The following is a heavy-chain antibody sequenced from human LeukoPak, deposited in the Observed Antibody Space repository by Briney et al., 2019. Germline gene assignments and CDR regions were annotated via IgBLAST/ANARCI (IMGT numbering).Heavy chain of an antibody. D-gene: IGHD3-22*01. CDR3: ARENYYDSSGYYPTFDY. CDR2: IYYSGST. CDR1: GGSMCSGGYY. Sequence: SQTLSLTCTVSGGSMCSGGYYWSWIRQHPGKGLEWIGYIYYSGSTYYNPSLKSRVTISVDTSKNQFSLKLSSVTAADTAVYYCARENYYDSSGYYPTFDYWGQGTLVTVSS. V-gene: IGHV4-31*03. J-gene: IGHJ4*02.